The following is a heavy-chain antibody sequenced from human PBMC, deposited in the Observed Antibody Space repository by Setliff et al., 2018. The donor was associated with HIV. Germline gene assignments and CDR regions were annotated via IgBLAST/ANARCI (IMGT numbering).Heavy chain of an antibody. CDR3: ARSGNILTDYSYYSYFMDV. J-gene: IGHJ6*03. CDR2: IYYHGST. V-gene: IGHV4-39*01. Sequence: PSETLSLTCTVSGGSISSTNYFWGWIRQPPGKGLEWIGTIYYHGSTYYNPSLKSRVTISIDTSKNQFSLQLTSVTAADTAVYYCARSGNILTDYSYYSYFMDVWGGGTTVTVSS. D-gene: IGHD3-9*01. CDR1: GGSISSTNYF.